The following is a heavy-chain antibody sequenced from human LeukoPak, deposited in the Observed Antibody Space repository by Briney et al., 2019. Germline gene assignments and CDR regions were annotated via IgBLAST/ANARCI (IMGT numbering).Heavy chain of an antibody. Sequence: GGSLRLSCAASGFTFDDYAMHWVRQAPGKGLEWVSGISWNSGSMGYADSVKGRFTISRDNAKNSLYLQMNSLRAEDTAVYYCARGYCSGGSCRDFWGQGTLVTVSS. J-gene: IGHJ4*02. CDR1: GFTFDDYA. D-gene: IGHD2-15*01. CDR2: ISWNSGSM. CDR3: ARGYCSGGSCRDF. V-gene: IGHV3-9*01.